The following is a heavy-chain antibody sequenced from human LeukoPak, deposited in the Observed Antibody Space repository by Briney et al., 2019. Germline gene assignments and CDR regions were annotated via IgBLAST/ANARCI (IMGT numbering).Heavy chain of an antibody. Sequence: SETLSLTCAVSGYSISSGYYWGWIRQPPGKGLEWIGSIYHSGSTYYNPSLKSRVTISVDTSKNQFSLKLSSVTAADTAVYYCARLVHVAFDIWGQGTMVTVSS. D-gene: IGHD3-16*02. J-gene: IGHJ3*02. V-gene: IGHV4-38-2*01. CDR2: IYHSGST. CDR3: ARLVHVAFDI. CDR1: GYSISSGYY.